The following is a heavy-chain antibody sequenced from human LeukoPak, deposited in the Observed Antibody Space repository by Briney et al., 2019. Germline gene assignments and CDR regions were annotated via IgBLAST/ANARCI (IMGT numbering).Heavy chain of an antibody. CDR3: ARDQEGFDY. Sequence: ASVKVSCKASGYTFTNSYLHWVRQAPGQGLEWMGMIYPRDGSTSYAQNFQGRVTVTRDTSTTTVHMELRGLRSEDTAVYCCARDQEGFDYWGQGTVVTVSS. V-gene: IGHV1-46*01. CDR2: IYPRDGST. J-gene: IGHJ4*02. CDR1: GYTFTNSY.